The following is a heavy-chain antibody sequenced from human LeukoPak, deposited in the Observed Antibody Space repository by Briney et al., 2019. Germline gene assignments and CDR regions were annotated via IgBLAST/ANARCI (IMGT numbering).Heavy chain of an antibody. V-gene: IGHV4-34*01. CDR2: INHSGST. CDR1: GGSFSGYY. Sequence: SETLSLTCAVYGGSFSGYYWSWIRQPPGKGLEWIGEINHSGSTNYNPSLKSRVTISVDTSKNQFSLKLSSVTAADTAVYYCARLVGWSGDYWGQGTLVTVSS. J-gene: IGHJ4*02. D-gene: IGHD6-19*01. CDR3: ARLVGWSGDY.